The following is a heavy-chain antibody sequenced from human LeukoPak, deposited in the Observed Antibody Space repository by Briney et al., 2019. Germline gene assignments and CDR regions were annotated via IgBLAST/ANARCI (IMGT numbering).Heavy chain of an antibody. CDR2: IYHSGST. Sequence: PSETLSLTCTVSGGSISSGGYYWRWVRQPPGKGLGWIGYIYHSGSTYYHPSLKSRATISVDRSKNQFSLKLSSVTAADTAVYYCARAFRSYSSSWYPGYWGQGTLVTVSS. D-gene: IGHD6-13*01. J-gene: IGHJ4*02. CDR1: GGSISSGGYY. V-gene: IGHV4-30-2*01. CDR3: ARAFRSYSSSWYPGY.